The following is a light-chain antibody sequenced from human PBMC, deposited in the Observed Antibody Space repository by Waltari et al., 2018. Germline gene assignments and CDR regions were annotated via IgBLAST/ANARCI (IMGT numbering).Light chain of an antibody. Sequence: EIVMTQSPVALSVSPGERATLSCRASQSVSSYLSWYQQKPGQAHRLLIYGASTRAPGIPARFSGSGSGTEFTLTISSLQSEDFAVYYCQQYNNWPRTFGQGTKVEIK. V-gene: IGKV3-15*01. CDR2: GAS. J-gene: IGKJ1*01. CDR1: QSVSSY. CDR3: QQYNNWPRT.